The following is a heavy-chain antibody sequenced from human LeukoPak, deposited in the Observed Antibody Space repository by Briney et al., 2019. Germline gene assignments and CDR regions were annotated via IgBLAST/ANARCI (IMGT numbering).Heavy chain of an antibody. J-gene: IGHJ3*02. CDR1: GFTFSNYG. V-gene: IGHV3-23*01. Sequence: GGSLRLSCAASGFTFSNYGMSWVRPAPGKGLEWVSAIFDSGGSTYYADSVKGRFTISRDNAKSSLYLQMNSLRAEDTAVYYCARSTYYYDIDGFDIWGQGTMVIVSS. CDR2: IFDSGGST. CDR3: ARSTYYYDIDGFDI. D-gene: IGHD3-22*01.